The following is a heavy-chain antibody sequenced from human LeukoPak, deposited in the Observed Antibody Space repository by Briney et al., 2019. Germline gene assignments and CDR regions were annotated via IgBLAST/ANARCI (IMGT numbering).Heavy chain of an antibody. V-gene: IGHV3-20*04. Sequence: GGSLRLSCAASGFTFDDYGMSWVRQAPGKGLEWVSGINWNGGSTGYADSVKGRFTISRDNAKNSLYLQMNSLRAEDTALYYCARAGYDFWSGYYPTLDYYYMDVWGKGTTVTVSS. CDR2: INWNGGST. CDR1: GFTFDDYG. J-gene: IGHJ6*03. D-gene: IGHD3-3*01. CDR3: ARAGYDFWSGYYPTLDYYYMDV.